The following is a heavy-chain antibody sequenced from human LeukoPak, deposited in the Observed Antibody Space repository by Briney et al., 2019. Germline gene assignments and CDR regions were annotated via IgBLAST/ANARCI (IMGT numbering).Heavy chain of an antibody. D-gene: IGHD6-13*01. CDR3: AKVYVGSWYAYDH. CDR2: ISGDGGTT. V-gene: IGHV3-43*02. CDR1: GFTFDDYA. Sequence: PGGSLRLSCTASGFTFDDYAMHWVRQAPAKGLEWVSLISGDGGTTDYADSGKGRFTISRDNRRNSLYLHMNSLRTEDTALYFCAKVYVGSWYAYDHWGQGTLVTVSS. J-gene: IGHJ4*02.